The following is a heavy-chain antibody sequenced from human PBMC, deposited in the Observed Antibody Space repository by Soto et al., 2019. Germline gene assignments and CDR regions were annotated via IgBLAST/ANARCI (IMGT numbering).Heavy chain of an antibody. CDR1: GGSISSYY. J-gene: IGHJ6*03. CDR2: IYYSGST. Sequence: SETLSLTCTVSGGSISSYYWSWIRQPPGKGLEWIGYIYYSGSTNYNPSLKSRVTISVDTSKNQFSLKLSSVTAADTAVYYCARMWQPGGGYDPYYYYYYMDVWGKGTTVTVSS. D-gene: IGHD5-12*01. CDR3: ARMWQPGGGYDPYYYYYYMDV. V-gene: IGHV4-59*01.